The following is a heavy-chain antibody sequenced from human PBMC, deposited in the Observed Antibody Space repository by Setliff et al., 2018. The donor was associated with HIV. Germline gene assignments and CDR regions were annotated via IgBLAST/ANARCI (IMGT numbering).Heavy chain of an antibody. D-gene: IGHD5-12*01. Sequence: ASVKVSCKASGYTFTSYGISWVRQAPGQGLEWMGWISAYNGNTNYAQKFQGRVTMTTDRSTSTAYMELRSLRPDDTAVYYCARDVGRDGYCFDHWGQGTLVTVSS. CDR3: ARDVGRDGYCFDH. CDR1: GYTFTSYG. J-gene: IGHJ4*02. V-gene: IGHV1-18*01. CDR2: ISAYNGNT.